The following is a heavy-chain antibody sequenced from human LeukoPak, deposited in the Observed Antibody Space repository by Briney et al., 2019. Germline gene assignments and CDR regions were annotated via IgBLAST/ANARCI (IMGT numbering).Heavy chain of an antibody. CDR2: IRFDASNK. D-gene: IGHD3-22*01. CDR3: ARGPYDSSGYYPIEYFQH. V-gene: IGHV3-30*02. J-gene: IGHJ1*01. CDR1: GFIFSNSG. Sequence: GGSLRLSCAASGFIFSNSGMHWVRQAPGKGLQWVAFIRFDASNKYYADSVKGRFTVSRDNSKNTLYLQMNSLRAEDTAVYYCARGPYDSSGYYPIEYFQHWGQRTLVTVSS.